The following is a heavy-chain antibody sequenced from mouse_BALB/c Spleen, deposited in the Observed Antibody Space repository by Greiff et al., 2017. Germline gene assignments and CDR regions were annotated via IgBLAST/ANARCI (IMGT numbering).Heavy chain of an antibody. CDR3: ARRYYGSSHWYFDV. J-gene: IGHJ1*01. CDR2: ISSGGSYT. CDR1: GFTFSSYA. V-gene: IGHV5-9-1*01. Sequence: EVMLVESGGGLVKPGGSLKLSCAASGFTFSSYAMSWVRQTPEKRLEWVATISSGGSYTYYPDSVKGRFTISRDNAKNTLYLQMSSLRSEDTAMYYGARRYYGSSHWYFDVWGAGTTVTVSS. D-gene: IGHD1-1*01.